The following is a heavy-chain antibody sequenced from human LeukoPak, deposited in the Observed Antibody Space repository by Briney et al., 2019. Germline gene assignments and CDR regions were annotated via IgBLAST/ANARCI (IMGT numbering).Heavy chain of an antibody. D-gene: IGHD3-10*01. Sequence: SETLSLTCTVSGGSISSYSWSWIRQPPGKGLEWIGYLYYSGSTNYNPSLKSRVTISVDTSKNQFSLKLSSVTAADPAVYYCARGGRYYGSGSYQVDYWGQGTLVTVSS. CDR2: LYYSGST. J-gene: IGHJ4*02. CDR3: ARGGRYYGSGSYQVDY. V-gene: IGHV4-59*01. CDR1: GGSISSYS.